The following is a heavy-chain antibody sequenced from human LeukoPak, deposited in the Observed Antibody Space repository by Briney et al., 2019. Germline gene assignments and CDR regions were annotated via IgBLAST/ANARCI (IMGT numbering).Heavy chain of an antibody. CDR1: GGTFSRYA. Sequence: ASVKVSCKASGGTFSRYAISWVRQAPGQGLEWMGRIIPIFGIANYAQKFQGRVTITADKSTSTAYMELSSLRSEDTAVYYCARGAIDRGLLPNYWGQGTLVTVSS. D-gene: IGHD3-22*01. J-gene: IGHJ4*02. V-gene: IGHV1-69*04. CDR3: ARGAIDRGLLPNY. CDR2: IIPIFGIA.